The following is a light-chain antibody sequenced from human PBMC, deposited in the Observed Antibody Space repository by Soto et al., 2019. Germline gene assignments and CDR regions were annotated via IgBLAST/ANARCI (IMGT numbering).Light chain of an antibody. V-gene: IGKV3-11*01. Sequence: EIVLTQSPATLPLSPGEGATLXXRASQSVSSYLAWYQQKPGKAPGXFIYDASSMASGSPARFSGSGSGTDFTLTISCLQSEDFAVYYCQQRNNWPWTFGQGTKVDIK. CDR3: QQRNNWPWT. J-gene: IGKJ1*01. CDR2: DAS. CDR1: QSVSSY.